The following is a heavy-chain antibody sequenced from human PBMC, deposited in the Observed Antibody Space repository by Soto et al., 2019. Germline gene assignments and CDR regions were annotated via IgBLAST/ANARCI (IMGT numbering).Heavy chain of an antibody. CDR2: IRSKAYGGTT. Sequence: GGSLRLSCTASGFTFGDYAMSWFRQAPGKGLEWVGFIRSKAYGGTTEYAASVKGRFTISRDDSKSIAYLQMNSLKTEDTAVYYCTGRTIVATIFPFDYWGQGTLVTVSS. CDR3: TGRTIVATIFPFDY. V-gene: IGHV3-49*03. J-gene: IGHJ4*02. D-gene: IGHD5-12*01. CDR1: GFTFGDYA.